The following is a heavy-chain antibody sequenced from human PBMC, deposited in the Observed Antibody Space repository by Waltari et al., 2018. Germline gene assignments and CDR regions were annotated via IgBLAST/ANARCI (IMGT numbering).Heavy chain of an antibody. CDR2: ITSSDYI. CDR3: ARDEVHVGPTKVAISFDY. D-gene: IGHD1-26*01. J-gene: IGHJ4*02. CDR1: GFTLGGHS. V-gene: IGHV3-21*01. Sequence: EVHLVESGGGLVKPGGSLRLSCAASGFTLGGHSLNWVRQAPGKGLEWVSVITSSDYINYADSVKGRFTISRDNAKNSLYLQMNSLRVEDTAVYYCARDEVHVGPTKVAISFDYWGQGTLVTVSS.